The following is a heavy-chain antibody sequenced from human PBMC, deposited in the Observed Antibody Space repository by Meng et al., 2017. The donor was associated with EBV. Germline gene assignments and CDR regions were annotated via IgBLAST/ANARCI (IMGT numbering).Heavy chain of an antibody. V-gene: IGHV4-39*07. CDR3: ARSSPVRFGELSN. D-gene: IGHD3-10*01. J-gene: IGHJ4*02. CDR1: VGSISSSSYY. Sequence: QLQLQESGPGLVKPSETLSLTCTVSVGSISSSSYYWGWIRQPPGKGLEWIGSIYYSGSTYYNPSLKSRVTISVDTSKNQFSLKLSSVTAADTAVYYCARSSPVRFGELSNWGQGTRVTVAS. CDR2: IYYSGST.